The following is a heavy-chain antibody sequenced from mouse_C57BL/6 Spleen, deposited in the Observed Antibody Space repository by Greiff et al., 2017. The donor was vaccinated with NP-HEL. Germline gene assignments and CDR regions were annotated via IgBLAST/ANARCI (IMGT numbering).Heavy chain of an antibody. J-gene: IGHJ3*01. CDR3: ARGGQLRLRFAY. Sequence: QVQLQQPGAELVKPGASVTLSCKASGYTFTSYWMHWVKQRPGQGLEWIGMIHPNSGSTNYNEKFKSKATLTVDKSSSTAYMQRSSLTSEDSAVYYCARGGQLRLRFAYWGQGTLVTVSA. V-gene: IGHV1-64*01. CDR2: IHPNSGST. CDR1: GYTFTSYW. D-gene: IGHD3-2*02.